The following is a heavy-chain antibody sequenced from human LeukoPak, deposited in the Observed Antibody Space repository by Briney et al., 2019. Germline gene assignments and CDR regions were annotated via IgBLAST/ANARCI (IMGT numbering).Heavy chain of an antibody. CDR3: ARGLPYCSSTSCYFAGDY. V-gene: IGHV1-18*01. J-gene: IGHJ4*02. CDR1: GYTFTSYV. Sequence: ASVKVSCKASGYTFTSYVISWVRQAPGQGLEWMGWISAFNGNTHYAQKLQGRVTMTTDTSTSTAYMELRSLRSDDTAVYYCARGLPYCSSTSCYFAGDYWDQGTLVTVSS. CDR2: ISAFNGNT. D-gene: IGHD2-2*01.